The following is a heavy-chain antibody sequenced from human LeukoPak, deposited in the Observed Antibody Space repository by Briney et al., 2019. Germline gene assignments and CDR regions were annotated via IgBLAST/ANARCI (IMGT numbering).Heavy chain of an antibody. V-gene: IGHV1-2*02. Sequence: ASVKVSCKASGYTFTDYSMHWVRQAPGQGLEWMGWINPNSGDTNYAQKLQGRVTMTTDTSTSTAYMELRSLRSDDTAVYYCARDAIVRNDFWSGYYLDRGKPGGLNWFDPWGQGTLVTVSS. CDR3: ARDAIVRNDFWSGYYLDRGKPGGLNWFDP. CDR2: INPNSGDT. J-gene: IGHJ5*02. D-gene: IGHD3-3*01. CDR1: GYTFTDYS.